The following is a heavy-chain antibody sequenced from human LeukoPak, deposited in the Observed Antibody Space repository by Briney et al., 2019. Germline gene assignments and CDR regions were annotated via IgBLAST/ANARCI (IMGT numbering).Heavy chain of an antibody. D-gene: IGHD4-11*01. Sequence: GGSLRLSCAASGFTFSSYEMNWVRQAPGKGLEWVSYISSSGSTIYYADSVKGRFTISRDNAKNSLYLQMNSLRAEDTAVYYCASKVRDWFDPWGQGTLVTVSS. V-gene: IGHV3-48*03. CDR2: ISSSGSTI. J-gene: IGHJ5*02. CDR1: GFTFSSYE. CDR3: ASKVRDWFDP.